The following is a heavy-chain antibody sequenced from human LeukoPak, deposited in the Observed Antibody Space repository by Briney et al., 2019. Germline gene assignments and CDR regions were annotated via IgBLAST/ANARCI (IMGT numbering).Heavy chain of an antibody. V-gene: IGHV3-74*01. Sequence: PGGSLRLSCAASQLTFTVYWMDCVRQAPGKGLVWVSRIDSDGSSTSYADSVKGRFTISRDNAKNTLYLQMNSLRAEEDTAVYFCARESSVTMFDYWGQGTLVTVSS. CDR2: IDSDGSST. CDR1: QLTFTVYW. D-gene: IGHD4/OR15-4a*01. J-gene: IGHJ4*02. CDR3: ARESSVTMFDY.